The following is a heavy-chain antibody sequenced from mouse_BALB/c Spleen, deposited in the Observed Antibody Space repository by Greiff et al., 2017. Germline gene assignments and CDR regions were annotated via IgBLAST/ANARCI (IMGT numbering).Heavy chain of an antibody. J-gene: IGHJ3*01. Sequence: QVQLQQPGAELVKPGASVKMSCKASGYTFTSYNMHWVKQTPGQGLEWIGAIYPGNGDTSYNQKFKGKATLTADKSSSTSEDSAVYYCARELWLRQGAWFAYWGQGTLVTVSA. CDR3: ARELWLRQGAWFAY. D-gene: IGHD2-2*01. CDR2: IYPGNGDT. V-gene: IGHV1S121*01. CDR1: GYTFTSYN.